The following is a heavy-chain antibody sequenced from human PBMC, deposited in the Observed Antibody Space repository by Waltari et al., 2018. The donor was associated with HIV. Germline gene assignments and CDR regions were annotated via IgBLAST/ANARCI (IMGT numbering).Heavy chain of an antibody. V-gene: IGHV3-7*01. CDR2: IKQDGNEK. J-gene: IGHJ4*02. D-gene: IGHD3-9*01. Sequence: EVQLVESGGGVVQPGGSLRLSCAASGFTLSTYSLSWVRQVPGKGLEWVAKIKQDGNEKYYVDSVKGRFTISRDNAKNSLYLQRDSLRAEDTAVYYCARDRHYDILTGSYFDYWGQGTLVTVSS. CDR1: GFTLSTYS. CDR3: ARDRHYDILTGSYFDY.